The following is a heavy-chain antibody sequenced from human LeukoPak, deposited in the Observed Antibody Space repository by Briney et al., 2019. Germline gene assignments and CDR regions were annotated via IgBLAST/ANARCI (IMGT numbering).Heavy chain of an antibody. CDR1: GGSISSYY. J-gene: IGHJ4*02. Sequence: SETLSLTCTVSGGSISSYYWSWIRQPPGKGLEWIGYIYYSGSTNYNPSLKSRVTISVDTSKNQFSMKLSSVTAADTAVYYSGGDGGGGGGGGIDYWGQGTLVTVSS. V-gene: IGHV4-59*01. CDR2: IYYSGST. CDR3: GGDGGGGGGGGIDY. D-gene: IGHD3-16*01.